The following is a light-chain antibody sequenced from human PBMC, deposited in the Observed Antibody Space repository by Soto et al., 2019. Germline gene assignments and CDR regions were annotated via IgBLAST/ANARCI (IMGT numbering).Light chain of an antibody. CDR2: EGS. V-gene: IGLV2-23*01. CDR1: SSDVGSYNI. J-gene: IGLJ2*01. Sequence: QSALTQPASVSGSPGQSITISCTGTSSDVGSYNIVSWYQQHPGKAPKLMIYEGSKRPSGVSNRFSGSKSGKTASLTISGLQAEDEADYYCCSYAGSSTLVVFGGGTKVTVL. CDR3: CSYAGSSTLVV.